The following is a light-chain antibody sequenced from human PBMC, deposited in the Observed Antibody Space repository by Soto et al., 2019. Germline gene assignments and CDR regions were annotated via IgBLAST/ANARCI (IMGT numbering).Light chain of an antibody. Sequence: QSALTQPASLSGSPGQSITISCTGTSSDIGAYDYVSWFQQHPGKAPKLMISEVNNRPSGVSNRFSGSKSGNTAYLTISGLQVEDEAEYFGSSFTTTSTHVFGTGTKLTVL. CDR2: EVN. CDR1: SSDIGAYDY. V-gene: IGLV2-14*01. J-gene: IGLJ1*01. CDR3: SSFTTTSTHV.